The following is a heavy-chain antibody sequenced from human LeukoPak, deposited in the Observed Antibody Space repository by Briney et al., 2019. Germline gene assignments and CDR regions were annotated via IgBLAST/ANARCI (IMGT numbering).Heavy chain of an antibody. D-gene: IGHD6-6*01. Sequence: SETLSLTCTVSGGSVSSGSYCRSWIRQPPGKGLEWIGYIYYSGSTNYNPSLKSRVTISVDTSKNQFSLKLSSVTAADTAVYYCARGGYSSSSWGQGTLVTVSS. CDR3: ARGGYSSSS. CDR1: GGSVSSGSYC. V-gene: IGHV4-61*01. J-gene: IGHJ4*02. CDR2: IYYSGST.